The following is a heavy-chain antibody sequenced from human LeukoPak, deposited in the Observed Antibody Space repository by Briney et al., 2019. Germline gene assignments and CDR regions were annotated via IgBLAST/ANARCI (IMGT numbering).Heavy chain of an antibody. CDR3: ARHGRKTAWFDP. CDR2: IYPGDSDT. V-gene: IGHV5-51*01. J-gene: IGHJ5*02. Sequence: GASVKVSCKASGYTFSNYAIHWVRQAPGQRLEWMGIIYPGDSDTRYSPSFQGQATISADKSISTAYLQWSSLKASDTAMYYCARHGRKTAWFDPWGQGTLVTVSS. D-gene: IGHD1-14*01. CDR1: GYTFSNYA.